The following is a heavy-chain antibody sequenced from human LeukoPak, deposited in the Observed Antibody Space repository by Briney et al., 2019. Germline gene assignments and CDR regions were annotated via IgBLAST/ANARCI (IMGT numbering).Heavy chain of an antibody. D-gene: IGHD1-26*01. CDR1: GYTFTSYG. CDR3: ATARIVGATRYWFDP. V-gene: IGHV1-18*01. J-gene: IGHJ5*02. Sequence: GASVKVSCKASGYTFTSYGISWVRQAPGQGLEWMGWISAYNGNTNYAQKLQGRVTMTTDTSTSTAYMELRSLRSDGTAAYYCATARIVGATRYWFDPWGQGTLVTVSS. CDR2: ISAYNGNT.